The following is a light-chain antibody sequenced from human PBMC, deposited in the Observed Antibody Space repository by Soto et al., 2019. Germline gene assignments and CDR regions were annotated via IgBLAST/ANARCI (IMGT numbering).Light chain of an antibody. CDR1: QSVFNNY. Sequence: EIVLTQSPGTLSLSPGEGATLSCRASQSVFNNYLAWYQQKPGQAPRLLISGASSRATSIPERFSGSGSGTDFTLTISRLESEDFAVYYCQRYGSSPPHTFGQGTKVEIK. CDR2: GAS. V-gene: IGKV3-20*01. J-gene: IGKJ2*01. CDR3: QRYGSSPPHT.